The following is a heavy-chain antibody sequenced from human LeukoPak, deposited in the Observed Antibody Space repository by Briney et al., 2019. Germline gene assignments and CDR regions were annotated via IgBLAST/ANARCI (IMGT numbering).Heavy chain of an antibody. D-gene: IGHD6-13*01. V-gene: IGHV3-73*01. CDR2: IRSKADSYTT. J-gene: IGHJ4*02. CDR3: RAAADLNDY. CDR1: GFTFSGSA. Sequence: GGSLKLSCAASGFTFSGSAVHWVRQASGKGLEWLGRIRSKADSYTTAYAASVKGRFIVSRDDSKNTAYLQMNSLKTEDTAVYYCRAAADLNDYWGQGTLVTVSS.